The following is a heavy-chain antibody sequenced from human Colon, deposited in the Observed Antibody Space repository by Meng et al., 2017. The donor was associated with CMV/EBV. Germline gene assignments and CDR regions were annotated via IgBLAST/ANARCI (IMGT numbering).Heavy chain of an antibody. CDR2: IGTVGDT. J-gene: IGHJ4*02. V-gene: IGHV3-13*01. CDR3: ARARSPTHFDY. CDR1: AFAFSTSD. Sequence: GGSLRPSCTGSAFAFSTSDFHWVRQPTGKGLEWVSSIGTVGDTYSIGSVKGRFIISREDAQNSVYLQMNCLRDGDTGLYYFARARSPTHFDYWGQGTLVTVSS.